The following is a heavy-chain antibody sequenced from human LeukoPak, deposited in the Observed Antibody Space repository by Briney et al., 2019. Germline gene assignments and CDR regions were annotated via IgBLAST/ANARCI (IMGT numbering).Heavy chain of an antibody. CDR3: ARGGAGWYEDY. Sequence: ASVKVSCKASGYTFTSYGINWVXQAPGQGLEWMGWISPYNGNTNYAEKXQGRVTMTTDTSTSTAYMELRSLRSDDTAVYYCARGGAGWYEDYWGQGTLVTVSS. V-gene: IGHV1-18*01. J-gene: IGHJ4*02. CDR1: GYTFTSYG. CDR2: ISPYNGNT. D-gene: IGHD6-19*01.